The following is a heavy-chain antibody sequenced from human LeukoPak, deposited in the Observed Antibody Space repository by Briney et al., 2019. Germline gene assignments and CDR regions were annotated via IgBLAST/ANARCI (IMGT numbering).Heavy chain of an antibody. D-gene: IGHD2-15*01. J-gene: IGHJ4*02. Sequence: SVKVSCKASGGTFSSYAISWVRQAPGQVLEWMGGIIPIFGTANYAQKFQGRVTITADKSTSTAYMELSSLRSEDTAVYYCASVYVMGYCSGGSCYSGLDYWGQGTLVTVSS. CDR3: ASVYVMGYCSGGSCYSGLDY. CDR1: GGTFSSYA. CDR2: IIPIFGTA. V-gene: IGHV1-69*06.